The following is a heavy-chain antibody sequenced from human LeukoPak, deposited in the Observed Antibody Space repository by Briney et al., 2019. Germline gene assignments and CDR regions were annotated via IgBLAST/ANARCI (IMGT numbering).Heavy chain of an antibody. Sequence: SETLSLTCSVSDDSITMYYWTWIRQPPGKGLEWIGRIYTSGSTNYNPSLKSRVTMSVDTSKNQFSLKLSSVTAADTAVYYCARDSLYCSGGSCYVWFDPWGQGTLVTVSS. V-gene: IGHV4-4*07. D-gene: IGHD2-15*01. J-gene: IGHJ5*02. CDR2: IYTSGST. CDR1: DDSITMYY. CDR3: ARDSLYCSGGSCYVWFDP.